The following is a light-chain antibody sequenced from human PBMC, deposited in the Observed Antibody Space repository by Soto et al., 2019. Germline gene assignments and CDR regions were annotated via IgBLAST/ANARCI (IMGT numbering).Light chain of an antibody. V-gene: IGLV1-51*01. CDR3: GTWDSALRNGV. CDR2: DNN. Sequence: QSVLTQPPSVSAAPGQRVIISCSGGDSNIGKDSVSWYQQRPSSAPKLVIYDNNKRPSGIPDRFSGSKSGTSATLVISGLQTGDEADYFCGTWDSALRNGVFGGGTKLTVL. CDR1: DSNIGKDS. J-gene: IGLJ3*02.